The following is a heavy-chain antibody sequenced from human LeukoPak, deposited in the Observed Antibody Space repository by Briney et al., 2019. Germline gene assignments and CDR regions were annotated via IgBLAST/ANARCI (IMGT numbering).Heavy chain of an antibody. CDR2: ISSNGGST. V-gene: IGHV3-64*01. CDR3: ARASWYSYGPKLGAFDI. J-gene: IGHJ3*02. D-gene: IGHD5-18*01. Sequence: GGSLRLSCAASGFTFSSYAMHWVRQAPGKGLEYVSAISSNGGSTYYANSVKGRFTISRDNSKNTLYLQMGSLRAEDMAVYYSARASWYSYGPKLGAFDIWGQGTMVTVSS. CDR1: GFTFSSYA.